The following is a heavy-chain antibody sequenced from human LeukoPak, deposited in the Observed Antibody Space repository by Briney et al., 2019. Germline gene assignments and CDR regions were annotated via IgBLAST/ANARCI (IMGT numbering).Heavy chain of an antibody. J-gene: IGHJ4*02. CDR3: ARDNWGVFDY. Sequence: PSETLSLTCTVSGGSISSHHWSWIRQPPGKGLEWIGYIYYSGSTNYNPSLKSRVTISVDTSKNQFSLKLSSVTAADTAVYYCARDNWGVFDYWGQGTLVTVSS. CDR2: IYYSGST. CDR1: GGSISSHH. V-gene: IGHV4-59*11. D-gene: IGHD7-27*01.